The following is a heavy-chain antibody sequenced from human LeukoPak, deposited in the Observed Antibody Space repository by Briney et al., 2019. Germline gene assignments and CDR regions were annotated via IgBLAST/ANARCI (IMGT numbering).Heavy chain of an antibody. D-gene: IGHD3-16*01. Sequence: GGSLRLSCAASGFTFSRYGLHWVRQAPGKGLEWVAFIRDDGSTRYYADSVKGRFTVSRDNPKNTLYLQMDSVRTEDTAVYYCAKVPHSWGLFDSWGQGTLLTVSS. CDR1: GFTFSRYG. V-gene: IGHV3-30*02. CDR3: AKVPHSWGLFDS. CDR2: IRDDGSTR. J-gene: IGHJ4*01.